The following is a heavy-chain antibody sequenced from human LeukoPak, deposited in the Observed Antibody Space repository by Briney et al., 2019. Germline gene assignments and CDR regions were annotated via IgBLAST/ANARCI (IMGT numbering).Heavy chain of an antibody. V-gene: IGHV4-30-4*07. D-gene: IGHD4-17*01. CDR2: IYYSGST. J-gene: IGHJ3*02. CDR3: ARVAVTKKGFAFDI. CDR1: GGSISSGGYS. Sequence: PSETLSLTCAVSGGSISSGGYSWSWIRQPPGKGLEWIGYIYYSGSTYYNPSLKSRVTISVDTSKNQFSLKLSSVTAADTAVYYCARVAVTKKGFAFDIWGQGTMVTVSS.